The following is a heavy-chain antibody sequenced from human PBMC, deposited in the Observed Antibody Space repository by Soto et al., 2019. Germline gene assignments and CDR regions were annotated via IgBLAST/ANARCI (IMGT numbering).Heavy chain of an antibody. CDR2: IIPIFGTA. J-gene: IGHJ4*02. CDR1: GGTFSSYA. CDR3: AREEMATIMSPFDY. D-gene: IGHD5-12*01. Sequence: QVQLVQSGAEVKKPGSSVKVSCKASGGTFSSYAISWVRQAPGQGLEWMGGIIPIFGTANYAQKFQGRVTITEDESTSTAYRELSSLRSEDTAVYYCAREEMATIMSPFDYWGQGTLVTVSS. V-gene: IGHV1-69*12.